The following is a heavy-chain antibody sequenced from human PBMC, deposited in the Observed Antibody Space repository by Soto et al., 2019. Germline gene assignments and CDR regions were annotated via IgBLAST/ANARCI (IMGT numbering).Heavy chain of an antibody. D-gene: IGHD1-20*01. CDR3: ASHTGITGTPYGMDV. V-gene: IGHV3-48*03. CDR2: ISSSGSTT. J-gene: IGHJ6*02. Sequence: GGSLRLSCAASGFTFSSYEMNWVRQAPGKGLEWVSYISSSGSTTYYADSVKGRFTISRDNAKNSLYLQMNSLRAEDTAVYYCASHTGITGTPYGMDVWGQGTTVTVSS. CDR1: GFTFSSYE.